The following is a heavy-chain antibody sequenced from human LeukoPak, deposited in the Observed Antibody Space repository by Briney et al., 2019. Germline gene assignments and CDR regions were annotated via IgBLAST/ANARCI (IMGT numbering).Heavy chain of an antibody. V-gene: IGHV1-69*13. CDR3: ARDLCSSTSCYYNWFDP. D-gene: IGHD2-2*01. CDR1: GGTFSSYA. CDR2: IIPIFGTA. J-gene: IGHJ5*02. Sequence: SVKVSCKASGGTFSSYAISWVRQAPGQGLEWMGGIIPIFGTATYAQKFQGRVTITADESTSTAYMELSSLRSEDTAVYYCARDLCSSTSCYYNWFDPWGQGTLVTVSS.